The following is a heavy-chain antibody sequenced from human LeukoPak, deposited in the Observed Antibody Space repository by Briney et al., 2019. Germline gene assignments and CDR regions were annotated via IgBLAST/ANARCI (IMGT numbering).Heavy chain of an antibody. Sequence: SETLSLTCTVSGASITTYCWSWIRQPPGKGLEWIGFIIYSGSSTYSPSLKSRVAMSMHTSNNQFSLKLRSVTAADTAVYYCAKGAGWYNYWGQGTLVTVSS. J-gene: IGHJ4*02. D-gene: IGHD6-19*01. V-gene: IGHV4-59*01. CDR1: GASITTYC. CDR3: AKGAGWYNY. CDR2: IIYSGSS.